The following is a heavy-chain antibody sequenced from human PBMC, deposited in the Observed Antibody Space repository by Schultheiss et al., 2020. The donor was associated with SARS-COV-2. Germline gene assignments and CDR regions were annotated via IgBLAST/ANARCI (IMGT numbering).Heavy chain of an antibody. CDR2: IWYDGTNK. D-gene: IGHD3-22*01. V-gene: IGHV3-33*01. J-gene: IGHJ4*02. CDR3: ARDTSGWLDDSAYYIFDY. CDR1: GFVFRSYA. Sequence: GGSLRLSCAASGFVFRSYAIHWVRQAPGKGLEWVAGIWYDGTNKFYADSVEGRFTISRDNSKNTMDLQMDSLRAEDTAVYYCARDTSGWLDDSAYYIFDYWGQGTLVTVSS.